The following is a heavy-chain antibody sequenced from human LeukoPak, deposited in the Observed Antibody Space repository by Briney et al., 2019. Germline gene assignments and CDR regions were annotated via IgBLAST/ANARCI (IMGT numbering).Heavy chain of an antibody. Sequence: GGSLRLSCAASGFTFSSYSMNWVRQAPGKGLEWVSSISSSSSYIYYADSVKGRFTISRDNAKNSLYLQMNILRAEDTAVYYCAPTPRYSSGWYNGYWGQGTLVTVSS. D-gene: IGHD6-19*01. CDR2: ISSSSSYI. V-gene: IGHV3-21*01. CDR3: APTPRYSSGWYNGY. J-gene: IGHJ4*02. CDR1: GFTFSSYS.